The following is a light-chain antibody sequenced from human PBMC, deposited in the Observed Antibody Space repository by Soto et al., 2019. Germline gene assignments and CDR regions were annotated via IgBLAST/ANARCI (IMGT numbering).Light chain of an antibody. J-gene: IGKJ5*01. CDR1: QSVSSN. V-gene: IGKV3-11*01. CDR2: GAS. Sequence: EIVLTQSPGTLSLSPGERATLSCRASQSVSSNLAWYQQKPGQAPRLLVYGASTRPTGIPTRFSGSGSGTDFTLTISGLEPADLGVYYCQQRHNWPITFGQGTRLEIK. CDR3: QQRHNWPIT.